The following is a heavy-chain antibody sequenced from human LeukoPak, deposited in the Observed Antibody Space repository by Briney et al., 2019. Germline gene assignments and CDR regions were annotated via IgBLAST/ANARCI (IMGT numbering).Heavy chain of an antibody. V-gene: IGHV4-34*01. CDR2: INHSGST. Sequence: SETLSLTCAVYGGSFSGYYWSWIRQPPGKGLEWIGEINHSGSTNYNPSLKSRVTISVDTSKNQFSLKLSSVTAADTAVYYCARGVPYYDFWSGYYRGRFDYWDQGTLVTVSS. CDR3: ARGVPYYDFWSGYYRGRFDY. CDR1: GGSFSGYY. D-gene: IGHD3-3*01. J-gene: IGHJ4*02.